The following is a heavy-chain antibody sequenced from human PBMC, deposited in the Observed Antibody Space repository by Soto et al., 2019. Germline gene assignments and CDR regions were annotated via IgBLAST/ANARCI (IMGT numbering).Heavy chain of an antibody. CDR1: GFTFSSNA. Sequence: GGSLRLSCAASGFTFSSNAMSWVRQAPGKGLEWVSAISGTTDNTYYADSVKGRFTISRDNSKNTLYLQMNSLRAEDTALYYCARSLRGVIIDFDSWGLGTLVTVAS. V-gene: IGHV3-23*01. D-gene: IGHD3-10*01. CDR3: ARSLRGVIIDFDS. J-gene: IGHJ4*02. CDR2: ISGTTDNT.